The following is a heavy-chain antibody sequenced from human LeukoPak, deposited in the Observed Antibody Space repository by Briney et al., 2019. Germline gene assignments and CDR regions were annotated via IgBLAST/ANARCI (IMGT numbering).Heavy chain of an antibody. CDR3: ARDLRYCSSTSCPTDYYFDY. CDR2: ISSSSSYI. CDR1: GFTFSSYS. J-gene: IGHJ4*02. D-gene: IGHD2-2*01. Sequence: GGSLRLSCAASGFTFSSYSMNWVRQAPGKGLEWVSSISSSSSYIYYADSVKGRFTISRDNAKNSLYLQMNSLRAEDTAVYYCARDLRYCSSTSCPTDYYFDYWGQGTLVTVSS. V-gene: IGHV3-21*01.